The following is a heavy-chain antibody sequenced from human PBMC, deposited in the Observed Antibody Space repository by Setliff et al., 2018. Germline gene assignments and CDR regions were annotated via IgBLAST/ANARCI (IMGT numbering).Heavy chain of an antibody. J-gene: IGHJ2*01. Sequence: KPSETLSLTCTVSGGSISSYYWSWIRQPAGKGLEWIGHIYIGGSANYNPSLKSRVTMSIDTSKNQFSLKLSSVTAADTAVYYCARDLRYFDWLIENWYFDLWGRGTLVTVS. CDR2: IYIGGSA. V-gene: IGHV4-4*07. CDR1: GGSISSYY. D-gene: IGHD3-9*01. CDR3: ARDLRYFDWLIENWYFDL.